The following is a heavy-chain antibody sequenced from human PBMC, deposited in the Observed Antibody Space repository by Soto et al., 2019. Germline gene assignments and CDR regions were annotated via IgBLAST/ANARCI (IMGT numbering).Heavy chain of an antibody. CDR3: ARGLSLIQLWLLGY. Sequence: QVQLVQSGAEVKKPGASVKVSCKASGYTFTSYYLHWVRQAPGQGLEWMGIINPSGGSTSYRQKFQGRVTITRDTATSTVYMELSSLRAEDTAVYYCARGLSLIQLWLLGYWGQGTLVTGST. J-gene: IGHJ4*02. CDR1: GYTFTSYY. D-gene: IGHD5-18*01. V-gene: IGHV1-46*01. CDR2: INPSGGST.